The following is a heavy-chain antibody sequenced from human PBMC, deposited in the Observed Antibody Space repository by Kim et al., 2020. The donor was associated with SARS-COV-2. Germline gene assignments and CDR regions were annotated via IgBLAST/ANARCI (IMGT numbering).Heavy chain of an antibody. D-gene: IGHD2-2*01. CDR3: ARNRYCSSTSCDDAFDI. J-gene: IGHJ3*02. Sequence: KGRFTISRDNSKNTLYMQMNSLRAEDTAVYYCARNRYCSSTSCDDAFDIWGQGTMVTVSS. V-gene: IGHV3-30*07.